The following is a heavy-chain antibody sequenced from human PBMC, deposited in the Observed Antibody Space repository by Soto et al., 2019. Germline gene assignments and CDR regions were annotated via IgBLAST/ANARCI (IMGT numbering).Heavy chain of an antibody. V-gene: IGHV3-23*04. Sequence: VQLVESGGGVVQPGRSLRLSCAASGFTFSSYAMSWVRQAPGKGLEWVSAISGSGGSTYYADSVKGRFTISRDNSKNTLYLQMNSLRAEDTAVYYCAKDPRKVVVVAATSDYWGQGTLVTVSS. D-gene: IGHD2-15*01. CDR1: GFTFSSYA. CDR3: AKDPRKVVVVAATSDY. CDR2: ISGSGGST. J-gene: IGHJ4*02.